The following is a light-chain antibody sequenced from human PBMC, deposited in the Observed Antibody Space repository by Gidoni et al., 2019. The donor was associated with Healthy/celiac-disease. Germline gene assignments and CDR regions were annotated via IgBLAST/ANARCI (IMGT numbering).Light chain of an antibody. CDR1: QSVSSSY. CDR3: QQYGSSPPWT. Sequence: ELVLTQSPGTLSLSPGERATLSCSASQSVSSSYLAWYQQKPGQAPRLLIYGASSRATGIPDRCSGSGSGTDFTLTISRREPEDFAVYYCQQYGSSPPWTFGQGTKVEIK. V-gene: IGKV3-20*01. J-gene: IGKJ1*01. CDR2: GAS.